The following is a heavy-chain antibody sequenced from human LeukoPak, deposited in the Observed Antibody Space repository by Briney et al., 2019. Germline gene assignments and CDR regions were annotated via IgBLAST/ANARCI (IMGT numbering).Heavy chain of an antibody. J-gene: IGHJ4*02. CDR3: AKDTTRRDKGLFDY. CDR1: GFTFDDYA. V-gene: IGHV3-9*01. D-gene: IGHD4-17*01. Sequence: GGSLRLSCAASGFTFDDYAMHWVRQAPGKGLEWDSGISWNSGSIGYADSVKGRFTISRDNAKNSLYLQMNSLRAEDTALYYCAKDTTRRDKGLFDYWGQGTLVTVSS. CDR2: ISWNSGSI.